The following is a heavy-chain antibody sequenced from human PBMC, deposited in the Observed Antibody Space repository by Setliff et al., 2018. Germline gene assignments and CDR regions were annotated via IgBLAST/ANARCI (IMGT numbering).Heavy chain of an antibody. D-gene: IGHD3-3*01. Sequence: GASVKVSCKASGYTFTSYAMNWVRQAPGQGLEWMGWINTNTGNPTYAQGFTGRFVFSLDTSVSTAYPQISSLKAEDTAVYYCARGDFWVVGGAFDIWGQGTMVTVSS. CDR1: GYTFTSYA. J-gene: IGHJ3*02. CDR2: INTNTGNP. CDR3: ARGDFWVVGGAFDI. V-gene: IGHV7-4-1*02.